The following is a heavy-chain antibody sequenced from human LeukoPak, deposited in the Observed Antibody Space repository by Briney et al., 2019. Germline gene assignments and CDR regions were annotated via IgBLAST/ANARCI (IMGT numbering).Heavy chain of an antibody. CDR2: IYYSGTT. CDR3: ARRFYGSGSYHFDY. V-gene: IGHV4-59*06. Sequence: PSETLSLTCTVSGGSISSYYWSCIRQHPGKGLEWIGYIYYSGTTYYNPSLKSRLTMSVDTSKNQFSLKLSSVTAADTAVYYCARRFYGSGSYHFDYWGQGTLVTVSS. CDR1: GGSISSYY. D-gene: IGHD3-10*01. J-gene: IGHJ4*02.